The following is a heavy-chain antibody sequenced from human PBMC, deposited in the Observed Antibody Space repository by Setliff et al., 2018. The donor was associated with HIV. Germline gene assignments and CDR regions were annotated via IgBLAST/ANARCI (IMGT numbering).Heavy chain of an antibody. Sequence: PVQSLTISCNGSGHSFTCYWIGRVRQVPGKGLEWMGYSYPGDSDTRYSPSFQRQVTIPADKSINTAYRQWSSLKASDTAMYYCASLVATPARYYNFWSGYYNIPRGYFDYWGQGTLVTVSS. CDR1: GHSFTCYW. CDR2: SYPGDSDT. CDR3: ASLVATPARYYNFWSGYYNIPRGYFDY. V-gene: IGHV5-51*01. D-gene: IGHD3-3*01. J-gene: IGHJ4*02.